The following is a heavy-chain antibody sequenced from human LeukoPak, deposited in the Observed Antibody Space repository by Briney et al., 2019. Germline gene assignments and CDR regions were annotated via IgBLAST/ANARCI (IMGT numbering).Heavy chain of an antibody. V-gene: IGHV3-21*05. CDR1: GFTFNTYT. J-gene: IGHJ6*02. D-gene: IGHD2-15*01. CDR3: ARMGPDIVSTIPNYYYYGMDV. CDR2: ISSSSSYT. Sequence: GGSLRLSCAASGFTFNTYTMNWVRQASGKGLEWVSYISSSSSYTNYANSVKGRFTISRDNAKNSLYLQMNSLRAEDTAVYYCARMGPDIVSTIPNYYYYGMDVWGQGTTVTVSS.